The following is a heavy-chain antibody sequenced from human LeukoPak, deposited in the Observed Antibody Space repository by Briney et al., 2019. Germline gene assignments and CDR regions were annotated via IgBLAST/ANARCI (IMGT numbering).Heavy chain of an antibody. V-gene: IGHV2-5*01. Sequence: SGPTLVNPTLTLTLTCTFSGLSLTTGGVGVGWIRQPPGKALEWLALIYWNDDKRYSPSLMPRLTITKDTSKNQVVLTMTNMDPVDTGTYFCANRPDGSYINYWGQGTLVTVSS. J-gene: IGHJ4*02. CDR2: IYWNDDK. CDR3: ANRPDGSYINY. D-gene: IGHD1-26*01. CDR1: GLSLTTGGVG.